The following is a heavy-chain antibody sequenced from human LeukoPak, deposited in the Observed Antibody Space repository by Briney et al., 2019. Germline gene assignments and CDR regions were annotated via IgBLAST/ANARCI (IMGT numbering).Heavy chain of an antibody. Sequence: PGGSLRLSCAASGFTFSTYTMTWVRQAPGKGLECVSTIDGRGVDIYYAGSVKGRFTISRDNSRNTIYLQMNSLRAEDTAFYYCAKDRAGTPWADWGQGTLVTGSS. J-gene: IGHJ4*02. CDR3: AKDRAGTPWAD. CDR2: IDGRGVDI. V-gene: IGHV3-23*01. D-gene: IGHD1-1*01. CDR1: GFTFSTYT.